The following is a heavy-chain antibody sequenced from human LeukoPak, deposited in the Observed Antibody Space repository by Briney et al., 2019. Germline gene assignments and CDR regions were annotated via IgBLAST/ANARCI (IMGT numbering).Heavy chain of an antibody. V-gene: IGHV1-3*01. J-gene: IGHJ4*02. D-gene: IGHD3-16*01. CDR2: INAGNGNT. CDR3: ARWRHSYMDY. CDR1: GDTFTSYI. Sequence: GSSVKVSCKASGDTFTSYIITWVRQAPGQGLEWMGWINAGNGNTKYSQKFQGRVTITRDTSASTAYMELSSLRSEDTAVYYCARWRHSYMDYWGQGTLVTVSS.